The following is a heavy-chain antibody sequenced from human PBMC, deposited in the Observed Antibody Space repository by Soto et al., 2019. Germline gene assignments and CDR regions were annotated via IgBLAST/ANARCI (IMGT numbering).Heavy chain of an antibody. J-gene: IGHJ5*01. D-gene: IGHD3-22*01. CDR3: ARLGGFYQSLDS. V-gene: IGHV4-59*08. CDR1: GGSISSYY. Sequence: SETLSLTCTVSGGSISSYYWSWIRQPPGKGLEWIGYIYYTGTTTYNPSIKSRVTISVDSSKNQFSLNLTSVSATDTAVYYCARLGGFYQSLDSWGQGTLVTVS. CDR2: IYYTGTT.